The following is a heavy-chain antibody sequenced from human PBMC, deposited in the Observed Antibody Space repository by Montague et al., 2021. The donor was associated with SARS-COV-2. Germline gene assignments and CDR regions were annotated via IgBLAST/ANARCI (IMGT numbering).Heavy chain of an antibody. V-gene: IGHV3-21*01. Sequence: SLRLSCAASGFTFSSYSMNWVRQAPGKGLEWVSSISSSSSYIYYADSVKGRFTISRDNAKNSLYLQMNSMRAEDTAVYYCARGIRITMVRGVTFDYWGQGTLVTVSS. CDR1: GFTFSSYS. CDR2: ISSSSSYI. CDR3: ARGIRITMVRGVTFDY. J-gene: IGHJ4*02. D-gene: IGHD3-10*01.